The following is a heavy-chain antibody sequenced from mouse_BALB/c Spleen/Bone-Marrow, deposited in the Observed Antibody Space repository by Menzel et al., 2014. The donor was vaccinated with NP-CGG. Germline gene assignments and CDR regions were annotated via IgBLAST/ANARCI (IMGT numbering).Heavy chain of an antibody. CDR1: GFNIKDTY. CDR2: IDPANGNT. V-gene: IGHV14-3*02. J-gene: IGHJ1*01. CDR3: ATMITDWYFDV. Sequence: EVKVEESGAELVKPGASVNLSCTASGFNIKDTYMHWVKQRPEQGLEWIGRIDPANGNTKYDPKFQGKATITADTSSNTAYLQLSSLTSEDTAVYYCATMITDWYFDVWGAGTTVTVSS. D-gene: IGHD2-4*01.